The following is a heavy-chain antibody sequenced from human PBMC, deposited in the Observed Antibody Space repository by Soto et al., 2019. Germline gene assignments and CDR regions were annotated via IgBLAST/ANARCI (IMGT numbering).Heavy chain of an antibody. D-gene: IGHD6-19*01. CDR2: IIPIFGTA. CDR3: ARAPNDSSGWVRLDSYFDY. V-gene: IGHV1-69*13. J-gene: IGHJ4*02. Sequence: GASVKVSCKASGGTFSSYAISWVRQAPGQGLEWMGGIIPIFGTANYAQKFQGRVTITADESTSTAYMELSSLRSEDTAVYYCARAPNDSSGWVRLDSYFDYRGQGTLVTVSS. CDR1: GGTFSSYA.